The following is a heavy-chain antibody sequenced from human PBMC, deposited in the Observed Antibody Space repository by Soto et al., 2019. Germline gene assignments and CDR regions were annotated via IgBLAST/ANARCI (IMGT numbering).Heavy chain of an antibody. CDR1: GGSFSGYY. J-gene: IGHJ6*02. CDR2: TNHHGST. D-gene: IGHD2-2*01. V-gene: IGHV4-34*01. CDR3: ARGGPDYYYGMDV. Sequence: QVQLQQWGAGLLKPSETLSLTCAVYGGSFSGYYWSWIRQPPGKGLEWIGETNHHGSTNYNPSHTNRLTMSVDTSKKQFSLKLSSVTAADMAVYYCARGGPDYYYGMDVWGQGTTVTVSS.